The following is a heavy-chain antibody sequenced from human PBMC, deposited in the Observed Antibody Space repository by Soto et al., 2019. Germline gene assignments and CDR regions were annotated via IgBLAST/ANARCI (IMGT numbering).Heavy chain of an antibody. CDR3: ARDQSFDRTYYYGIDV. Sequence: ASVKVSCKSSGYPFTHYGITWIRQAPGQGLEWMGWISPFNGNTNYGQTLQGRVTLTTDTSTSTVFMELRSLTSDDTAVYYCARDQSFDRTYYYGIDVWGQGPTVTVSS. J-gene: IGHJ6*02. CDR2: ISPFNGNT. V-gene: IGHV1-18*01. CDR1: GYPFTHYG. D-gene: IGHD3-16*01.